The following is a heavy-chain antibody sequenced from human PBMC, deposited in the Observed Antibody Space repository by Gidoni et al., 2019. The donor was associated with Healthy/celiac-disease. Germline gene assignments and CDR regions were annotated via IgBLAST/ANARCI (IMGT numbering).Heavy chain of an antibody. J-gene: IGHJ6*03. CDR1: GGSFSGYY. CDR2: INNSGST. D-gene: IGHD3-3*01. Sequence: QVHLQQWCAGLLKPSETLSLTCAVYGGSFSGYYWIGIRQPPGKGLEWIGEINNSGSTNYNPSLKSRVTIAVDTSKNPFSLKLSCVTAADTAVSYCARGGSYYDFWSGYHCYYYMDVWGKGNTVTVSS. V-gene: IGHV4-34*01. CDR3: ARGGSYYDFWSGYHCYYYMDV.